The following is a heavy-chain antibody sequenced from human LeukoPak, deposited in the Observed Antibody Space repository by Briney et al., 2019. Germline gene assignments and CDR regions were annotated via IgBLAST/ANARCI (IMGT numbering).Heavy chain of an antibody. D-gene: IGHD5-12*01. Sequence: ASVKVSCKASGYTFTSYYMHWVRQAPGQGLEWMGIINPSGGSTSYAQKFQGRVTMTRDMSTSTVYMELSSLRSEDTAVYYCARGGYSGYDRNWFDPWGQGTLVTVSS. J-gene: IGHJ5*02. CDR2: INPSGGST. V-gene: IGHV1-46*01. CDR1: GYTFTSYY. CDR3: ARGGYSGYDRNWFDP.